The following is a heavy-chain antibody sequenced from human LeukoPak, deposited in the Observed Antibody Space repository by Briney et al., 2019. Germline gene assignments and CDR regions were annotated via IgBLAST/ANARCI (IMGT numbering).Heavy chain of an antibody. CDR1: GGSIRSYY. Sequence: NPSETLSLTCTVSGGSIRSYYWSWIRQPPGKGLEWIGYIYYSGVTNYNPSLKSRVTFSVDTSKSQFSLKLSSVTAADTAVYYCATSGATTATTWGGNWFDPWGQGALVTVSS. CDR2: IYYSGVT. CDR3: ATSGATTATTWGGNWFDP. J-gene: IGHJ5*02. D-gene: IGHD4-17*01. V-gene: IGHV4-59*01.